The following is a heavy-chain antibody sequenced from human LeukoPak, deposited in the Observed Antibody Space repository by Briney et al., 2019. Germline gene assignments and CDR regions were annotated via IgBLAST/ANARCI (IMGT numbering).Heavy chain of an antibody. Sequence: GGPLRLSCVASGFTFNHYSFHWVRQAPGKGLEWVAVISHNGDITYYAGSLRGRLTISRDNSKNTVYLQMHSLSAEDTGVYYCASGSTDSWGDYWGQGTLVSVSS. D-gene: IGHD3-16*01. CDR2: ISHNGDIT. V-gene: IGHV3-30*04. J-gene: IGHJ4*02. CDR1: GFTFNHYS. CDR3: ASGSTDSWGDY.